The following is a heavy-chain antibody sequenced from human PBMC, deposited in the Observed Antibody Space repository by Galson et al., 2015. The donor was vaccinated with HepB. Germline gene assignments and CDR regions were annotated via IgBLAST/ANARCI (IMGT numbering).Heavy chain of an antibody. CDR2: IRSKPYGGTT. CDR1: GFSFRDYA. J-gene: IGHJ4*02. Sequence: SLRLSCATSGFSFRDYAMNWFSQAPGKGLEWVGFIRSKPYGGTTQYVASVKGRFTISRDDSKSIAYLQMDSLRVEDTAVYYCARDGDTAPPDYWGQGTLVTVSS. CDR3: ARDGDTAPPDY. V-gene: IGHV3-49*03.